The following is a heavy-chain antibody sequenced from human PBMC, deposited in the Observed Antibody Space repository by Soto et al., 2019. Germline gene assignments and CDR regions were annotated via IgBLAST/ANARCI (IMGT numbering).Heavy chain of an antibody. J-gene: IGHJ4*02. V-gene: IGHV4-39*01. Sequence: SETLSLTCTVSGGSIANNNYFWGWVRQPPGKGLEWIGSAAYSGGTYKNPSLKSRVTVSVDTSKNQFSLKLTSVTAADTAVYYCAKVVVGATSHRDFDSCGQGTLVTGSS. D-gene: IGHD2-15*01. CDR2: AAYSGGT. CDR3: AKVVVGATSHRDFDS. CDR1: GGSIANNNYF.